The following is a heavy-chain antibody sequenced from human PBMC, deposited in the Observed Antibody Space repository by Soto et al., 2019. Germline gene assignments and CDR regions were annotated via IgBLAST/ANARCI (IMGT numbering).Heavy chain of an antibody. D-gene: IGHD3-16*02. V-gene: IGHV4-31*03. CDR3: AREPLMITFGGVIDPYGMDV. CDR2: IYYSGST. J-gene: IGHJ6*02. CDR1: GGSISSGGYY. Sequence: QVQLQESGPGLVKPSQTLSLTCTVSGGSISSGGYYWSWIRQHPGKGPEWIGYIYYSGSTYYNPSLTSRVTISVDTSKNQFSLKLSSVTAADTAVYYCAREPLMITFGGVIDPYGMDVWGQGTTVTVSS.